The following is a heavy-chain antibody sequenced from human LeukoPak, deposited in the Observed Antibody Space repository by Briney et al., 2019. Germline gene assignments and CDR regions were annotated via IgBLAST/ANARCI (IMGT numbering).Heavy chain of an antibody. J-gene: IGHJ3*02. CDR2: IYYSGST. D-gene: IGHD1-7*01. V-gene: IGHV4-59*01. CDR3: ARGGTENWNYILMNAFDI. Sequence: PSETLSLTCTVSGGSISSYYWSWIRQPPGKGLEWIGYIYYSGSTNYNPSLKSRVTISVDTSKNQFSLKLSSVTAADTAVYYCARGGTENWNYILMNAFDIWGQGTMVTVSS. CDR1: GGSISSYY.